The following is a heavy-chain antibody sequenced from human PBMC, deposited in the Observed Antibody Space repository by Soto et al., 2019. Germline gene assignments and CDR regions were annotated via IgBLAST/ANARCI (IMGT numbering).Heavy chain of an antibody. J-gene: IGHJ4*02. V-gene: IGHV3-23*01. CDR2: ISGSGGST. D-gene: IGHD3-10*01. CDR3: AKAVEVRGLYYFDY. Sequence: GGSLRLSCAASGFTFSSYAMSWVRQAPGKGLEWVSAISGSGGSTYYAESVKGRFTISRENSKNTLYLQMNSLRAEDTAVYYCAKAVEVRGLYYFDYWGQGTLVTVSS. CDR1: GFTFSSYA.